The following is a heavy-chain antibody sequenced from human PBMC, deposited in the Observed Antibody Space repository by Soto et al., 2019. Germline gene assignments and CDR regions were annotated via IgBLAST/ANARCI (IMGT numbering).Heavy chain of an antibody. CDR1: ELTFSSYA. Sequence: GGSLRLSCAPSELTFSSYAMTWVRQAPGKGLEWVSGISGSGISTYYADSVKGRFTISRDNSKNTLYLQMNSLRAEDTAVYYCAKNSESSAYSSFDYWGQGTLVTVSS. CDR3: AKNSESSAYSSFDY. J-gene: IGHJ4*02. D-gene: IGHD3-22*01. CDR2: ISGSGIST. V-gene: IGHV3-23*01.